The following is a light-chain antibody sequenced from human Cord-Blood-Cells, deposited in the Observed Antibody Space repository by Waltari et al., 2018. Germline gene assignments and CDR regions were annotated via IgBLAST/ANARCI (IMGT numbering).Light chain of an antibody. Sequence: QSALTQPASVSGSPGQSITISCTGPSRDVGGTNYVSLYQQHPGNAPKLMIYDASKRPSGVSNRFSGSKSGNTASLTISGLQAEYEADYYCSSYTSSSTLVFGGGTKLTVL. J-gene: IGLJ2*01. CDR1: SRDVGGTNY. CDR3: SSYTSSSTLV. V-gene: IGLV2-14*01. CDR2: DAS.